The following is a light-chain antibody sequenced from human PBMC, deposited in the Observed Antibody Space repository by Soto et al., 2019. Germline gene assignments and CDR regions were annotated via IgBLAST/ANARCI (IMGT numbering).Light chain of an antibody. CDR3: QQYYNWRHHT. CDR1: QSVVTN. CDR2: AAS. Sequence: EIVMTQSPATLSVSLGESATLSCRASQSVVTNLAWYQQTPGQAPRLLIYAASTRATGIPARFSGSGSGTEFFLTISSLQSEDFAVYYCQQYYNWRHHTFGQGTKLEIK. J-gene: IGKJ2*01. V-gene: IGKV3-15*01.